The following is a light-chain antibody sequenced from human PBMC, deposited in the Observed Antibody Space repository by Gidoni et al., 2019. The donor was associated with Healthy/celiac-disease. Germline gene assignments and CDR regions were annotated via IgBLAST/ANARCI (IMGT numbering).Light chain of an antibody. Sequence: AIRMTQSPSSFSASTGDRVTITCRASPGISSYLAWYQQKPGKAPKLLIYAASTLQSGVPSRFSGSGSGTDFTLTISCLQSEDFATYYCQQYYSYPRFTFXPXTKVDIK. CDR2: AAS. V-gene: IGKV1-8*01. CDR1: PGISSY. CDR3: QQYYSYPRFT. J-gene: IGKJ3*01.